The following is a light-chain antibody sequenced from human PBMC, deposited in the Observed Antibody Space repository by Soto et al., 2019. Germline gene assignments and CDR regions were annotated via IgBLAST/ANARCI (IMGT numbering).Light chain of an antibody. CDR1: QSVSSSY. V-gene: IGKV3D-20*01. CDR3: QQYGSSPYT. Sequence: EIVLTQSPATLSLSPGERATLSCGARQSVSSSYLAWYQQKPGLAPRRLIYDASSRATGIPDRFSGSGYGTDFTLTISRLEPEDFAVYCCQQYGSSPYTFGQGTKLEIK. J-gene: IGKJ2*01. CDR2: DAS.